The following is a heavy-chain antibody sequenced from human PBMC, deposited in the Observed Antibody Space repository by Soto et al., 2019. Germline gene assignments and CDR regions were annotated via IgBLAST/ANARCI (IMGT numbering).Heavy chain of an antibody. CDR2: IIPIFGTA. J-gene: IGHJ6*02. Sequence: QVQLVQSGAEVKKPGSSVKVSCKASGGTFSSYAISWVRQAPGQGLEWMGGIIPIFGTANYAQKFQGRVTITADKSTSTAYMELSRMRSEDTAVYYGARDGGPDDYRTKSYGMDVWGQGTTVTVSS. CDR3: ARDGGPDDYRTKSYGMDV. D-gene: IGHD4-4*01. V-gene: IGHV1-69*06. CDR1: GGTFSSYA.